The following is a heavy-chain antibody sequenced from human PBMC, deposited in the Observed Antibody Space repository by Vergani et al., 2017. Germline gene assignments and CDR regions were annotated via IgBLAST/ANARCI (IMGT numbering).Heavy chain of an antibody. CDR2: IIPIFGTA. CDR1: GGTFSSYA. D-gene: IGHD3-9*01. Sequence: QVQLVQSGAEVKKPGSSVKVSCKASGGTFSSYAISWVRQAPGQGLEWMGGIIPIFGTATYAQKFQGRVTITADESTSTAHMELSSLRSEDTAVYYCAYGPQNYDILTGYRPSNWFDPWGQGTLVTVSS. V-gene: IGHV1-69*01. J-gene: IGHJ5*02. CDR3: AYGPQNYDILTGYRPSNWFDP.